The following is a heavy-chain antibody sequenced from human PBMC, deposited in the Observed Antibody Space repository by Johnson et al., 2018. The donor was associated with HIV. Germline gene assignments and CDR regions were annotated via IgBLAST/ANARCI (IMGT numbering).Heavy chain of an antibody. D-gene: IGHD6-13*01. CDR3: AKSAAAGTVKVAFDI. CDR1: GFTVSSNY. CDR2: ISGGGVNT. J-gene: IGHJ3*02. Sequence: VQLVESGGGLIQPGGSLRLSCAASGFTVSSNYMSWVRQAPGKGLEWVSVISGGGVNTYFADSVKGRFTISRDNSKNTLYLQMNSLRAEDTAVYYCAKSAAAGTVKVAFDIWGQGTMVTVSS. V-gene: IGHV3-53*01.